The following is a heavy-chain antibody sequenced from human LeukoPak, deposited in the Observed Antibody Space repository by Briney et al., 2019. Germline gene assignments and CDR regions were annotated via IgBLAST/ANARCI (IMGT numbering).Heavy chain of an antibody. Sequence: ASVTVSCTASGYTFTSYGISWVRQAPGQGLEWMGWINAGNGNTKYSQKFQGRVTITRDTSASTAYMELSSLRSEDTAVYYCARDHEELYWFDPWGQGTLVTVSS. CDR1: GYTFTSYG. CDR3: ARDHEELYWFDP. J-gene: IGHJ5*02. CDR2: INAGNGNT. V-gene: IGHV1-3*01. D-gene: IGHD1-7*01.